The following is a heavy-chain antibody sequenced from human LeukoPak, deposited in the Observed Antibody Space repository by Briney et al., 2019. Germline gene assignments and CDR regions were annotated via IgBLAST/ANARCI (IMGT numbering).Heavy chain of an antibody. J-gene: IGHJ6*01. CDR1: GFTFGSYA. CDR2: ISGGSEDT. V-gene: IGHV3-23*01. Sequence: GGSLRLPCTASGFTFGSYAMSWVRQAPGKGLEWVSSISGGSEDTYYADSVKGRFTTSRDNSKSTLYLQMNSLRAEDTAVYYSARTIAQYSNSWLYFYYGLDVWGRGTTVTVSS. CDR3: ARTIAQYSNSWLYFYYGLDV. D-gene: IGHD6-13*01.